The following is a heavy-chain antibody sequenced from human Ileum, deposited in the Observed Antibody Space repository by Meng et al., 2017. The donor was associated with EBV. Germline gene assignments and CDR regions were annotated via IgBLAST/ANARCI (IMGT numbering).Heavy chain of an antibody. CDR3: ARWLARGEKGYGGYEQDF. J-gene: IGHJ4*02. V-gene: IGHV3-33*01. CDR1: GFIFSAYG. CDR2: ISYDGSRK. Sequence: QVHLVESGGGVVQPGRSLRLSCAASGFIFSAYGMHWVRQAPGEGLEWVAVISYDGSRKYYADSVKGRFSISKDTSKNTLYLEMNSLTAEDTAVYYCARWLARGEKGYGGYEQDFWGQGTLVTVVS. D-gene: IGHD5-12*01.